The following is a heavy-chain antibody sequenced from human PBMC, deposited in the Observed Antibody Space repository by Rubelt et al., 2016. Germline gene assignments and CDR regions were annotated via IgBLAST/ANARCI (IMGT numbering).Heavy chain of an antibody. D-gene: IGHD5-18*01. CDR2: ISGSGGST. CDR1: GFTFRSYA. J-gene: IGHJ4*02. Sequence: EVQLVESGGGLVKPWGSLRLSCAASGFTFRSYAMSWVRQAPGKGLECVSAISGSGGSTYYAASVKGRFTSSRDNSKNTLYLQMSGLRAEDTAVYYCAKDSGGYSDGPDFDDWGQGTLVTVSS. V-gene: IGHV3-23*04. CDR3: AKDSGGYSDGPDFDD.